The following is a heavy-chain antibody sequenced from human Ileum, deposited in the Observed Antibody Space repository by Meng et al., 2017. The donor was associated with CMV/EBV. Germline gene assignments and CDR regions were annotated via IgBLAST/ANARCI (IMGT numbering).Heavy chain of an antibody. D-gene: IGHD3-3*01. J-gene: IGHJ2*01. CDR1: GGSFSGYY. V-gene: IGHV4-34*01. CDR3: ARGKIFGVVITYWYFEL. Sequence: GGSFSGYYWRWIRQPPGKGLEWIGEINHSGSTNYNPSLKSRVTISVDTSKNQFSLKLSSVTAADTAVYYCARGKIFGVVITYWYFELWGRGTLVTVSS. CDR2: INHSGST.